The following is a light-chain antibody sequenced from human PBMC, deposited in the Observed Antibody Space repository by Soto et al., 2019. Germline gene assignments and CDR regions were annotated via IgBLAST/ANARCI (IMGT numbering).Light chain of an antibody. J-gene: IGKJ2*01. Sequence: EIVLTQSPGPLSLSPGERATLSCRASQSVSSNYLAWYQQKPGQAPRLLIYGASSMATGIPDRFSGSGSGTDFTLTISRLEPEDFAVYYCQQYGSSPHTFGQGTKLEIK. CDR1: QSVSSNY. CDR3: QQYGSSPHT. CDR2: GAS. V-gene: IGKV3-20*01.